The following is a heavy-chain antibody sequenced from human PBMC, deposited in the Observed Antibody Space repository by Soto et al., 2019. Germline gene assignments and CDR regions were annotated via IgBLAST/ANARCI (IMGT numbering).Heavy chain of an antibody. V-gene: IGHV3-66*01. CDR2: IYSGGTT. CDR1: ALTASKNY. Sequence: GGSLRLSCAGSALTASKNYMSWVRQPPGKGLEWVSVIYSGGTTYYADSVKDRFSISRDNSNSTLYLQMVNLRAGDTAVYYCARGGSGSDWDYYGMDVWGQGTTVTVS. CDR3: ARGGSGSDWDYYGMDV. J-gene: IGHJ6*02. D-gene: IGHD3-10*01.